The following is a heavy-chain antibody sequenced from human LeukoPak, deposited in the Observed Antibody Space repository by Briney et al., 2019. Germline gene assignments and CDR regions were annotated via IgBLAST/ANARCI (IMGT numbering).Heavy chain of an antibody. V-gene: IGHV3-30*02. CDR3: AKTLPGPFDY. D-gene: IGHD3-16*01. Sequence: GGSLRLSCAESGFTFSSYAMHWVRQAPGKGLEWVAFIPFDGGNKYYADSVKGRFTISRDNFKNTLYLQMTSLRAEDTAMYYCAKTLPGPFDYWGQGTLVTVSS. CDR2: IPFDGGNK. CDR1: GFTFSSYA. J-gene: IGHJ4*02.